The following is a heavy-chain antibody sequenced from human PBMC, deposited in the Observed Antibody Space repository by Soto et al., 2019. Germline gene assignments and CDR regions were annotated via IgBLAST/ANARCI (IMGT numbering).Heavy chain of an antibody. D-gene: IGHD4-17*01. CDR1: GFTADDYA. J-gene: IGHJ4*02. V-gene: IGHV3-9*02. CDR3: AKDMKWGGMTTIHYFDS. Sequence: EVQLVESGGGLVQPGRSLRLSCVASGFTADDYAMHWVRQAPGKGLEWVSGISSNSDTIDYADSVKGRFTISRDNAKNSLFMQMNSLSPEDTALYYCAKDMKWGGMTTIHYFDSWGQGTLVTVSS. CDR2: ISSNSDTI.